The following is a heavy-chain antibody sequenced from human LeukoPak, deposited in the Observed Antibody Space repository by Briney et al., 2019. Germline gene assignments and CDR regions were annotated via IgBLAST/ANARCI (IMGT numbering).Heavy chain of an antibody. CDR3: ARGRGYSGYAGRAFDY. V-gene: IGHV1-2*02. CDR2: INPNSGGT. J-gene: IGHJ4*02. CDR1: GYTFTGYY. D-gene: IGHD5-12*01. Sequence: ASVKVSCKASGYTFTGYYMHWVRQAPGQGLEWMGWINPNSGGTNYAQKFQGRVTMTRDTSISTAYMELSRLRSDDTAVYYCARGRGYSGYAGRAFDYWGQGTLVTVSS.